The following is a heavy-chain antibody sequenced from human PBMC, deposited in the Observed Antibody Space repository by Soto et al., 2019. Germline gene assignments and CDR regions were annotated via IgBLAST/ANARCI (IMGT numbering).Heavy chain of an antibody. D-gene: IGHD3-10*01. CDR3: AAELGFGKLSVV. CDR2: IIPLFGTT. CDR1: GDTFKNCV. Sequence: QVQVVQSGVEVSRPGSSVKVSCKASGDTFKNCVISWVRQAPGQGLEWMGGIIPLFGTTDCAQRFQGRLTITTEESTTTAYMELSRLRSEDKATYYCAAELGFGKLSVVWGQGTTVIVAS. V-gene: IGHV1-69*01. J-gene: IGHJ6*02.